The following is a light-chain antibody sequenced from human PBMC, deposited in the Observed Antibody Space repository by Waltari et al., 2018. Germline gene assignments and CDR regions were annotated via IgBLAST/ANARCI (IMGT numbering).Light chain of an antibody. CDR3: QQYYSPPLT. Sequence: DIQMTQSPSSLSASVGDRVTITCRASQDISTSLTWYQQKPGRAPKLLLYAAYKLQSGVPSRFSGSGSGTDYTFIIRSLQPEDFATYYCQQYYSPPLTFSGGTKVEI. CDR2: AAY. CDR1: QDISTS. J-gene: IGKJ4*01. V-gene: IGKV1-NL1*01.